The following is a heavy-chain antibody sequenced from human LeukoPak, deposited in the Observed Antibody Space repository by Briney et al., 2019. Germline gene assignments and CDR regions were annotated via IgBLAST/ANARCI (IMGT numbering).Heavy chain of an antibody. CDR3: ARDLPHDYGDYVGAFDI. CDR1: GFTFSSYS. J-gene: IGHJ3*02. D-gene: IGHD4-17*01. V-gene: IGHV3-48*01. Sequence: GESLKISCAASGFTFSSYSMNWVRQAPGKGLEWVSYISSSSSTIYYADSVKGRFTISRDNAKNSLYLQMNSLRAEDTAVYYCARDLPHDYGDYVGAFDIWGQGTMVTVSS. CDR2: ISSSSSTI.